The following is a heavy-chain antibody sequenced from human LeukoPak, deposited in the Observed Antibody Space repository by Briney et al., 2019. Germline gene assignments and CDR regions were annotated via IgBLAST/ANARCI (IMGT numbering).Heavy chain of an antibody. CDR2: ISGSGGST. V-gene: IGHV3-23*01. CDR3: AKDHSSPDYYYYYYYMDV. Sequence: PGGSLRLSCAASGFTFSSYAMSWVRQAPGKGLEWVSTISGSGGSTYYADSVKGRFTISRDNSKNTLYLQMNSLRAEDTAVYYCAKDHSSPDYYYYYYYMDVWGKGTTATVSS. J-gene: IGHJ6*03. D-gene: IGHD6-13*01. CDR1: GFTFSSYA.